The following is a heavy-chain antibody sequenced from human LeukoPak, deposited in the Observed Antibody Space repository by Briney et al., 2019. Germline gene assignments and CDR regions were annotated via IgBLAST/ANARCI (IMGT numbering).Heavy chain of an antibody. CDR2: ISSSSSYI. Sequence: PGGSLRLSCAASGFTFSSYSMNWVRQAPGKGLEWVSSISSSSSYIYYADSVKGRFTISRDNAKNSLYLQMNSLRAEDTAVYYCARAAVTTMNAFDIWDQGTMVTVSS. CDR3: ARAAVTTMNAFDI. V-gene: IGHV3-21*01. CDR1: GFTFSSYS. D-gene: IGHD4-17*01. J-gene: IGHJ3*02.